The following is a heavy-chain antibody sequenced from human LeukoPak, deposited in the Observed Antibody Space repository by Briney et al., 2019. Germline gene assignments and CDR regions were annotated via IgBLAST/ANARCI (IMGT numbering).Heavy chain of an antibody. J-gene: IGHJ4*02. CDR1: GFTFDDYA. V-gene: IGHV3-9*01. D-gene: IGHD3-22*01. Sequence: GGSLRLSCAASGFTFDDYAMHWVRQAPGKGLEWVSGISWNSGSIGYADSVKGRFTISRDNAKNSLYLQMNSLRAEDTAVYYCAKGSGYHLLDYWGQGTLVTVSS. CDR2: ISWNSGSI. CDR3: AKGSGYHLLDY.